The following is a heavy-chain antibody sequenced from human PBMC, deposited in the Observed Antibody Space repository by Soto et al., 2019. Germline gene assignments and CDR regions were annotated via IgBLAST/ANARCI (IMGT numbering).Heavy chain of an antibody. V-gene: IGHV3-23*01. CDR2: ISGSGGST. J-gene: IGHJ5*02. D-gene: IGHD5-18*01. CDR1: GFRFSSYA. CDR3: AKEGYSYSIDP. Sequence: EVQLLESGGGLVQPGGSLRLSCAASGFRFSSYAMSWVRQAPGKGLEWVSTISGSGGSTYYADSVKGRFTISRDNSKNTLYLQMNSLRVEDTAIYYCAKEGYSYSIDPWGQGTLVTVCS.